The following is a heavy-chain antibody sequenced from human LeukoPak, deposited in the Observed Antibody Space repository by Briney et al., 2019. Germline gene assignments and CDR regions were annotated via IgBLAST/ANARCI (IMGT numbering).Heavy chain of an antibody. J-gene: IGHJ3*02. Sequence: SETLSLTCAVYGGSFSGYYWSWIRQPPGKGLEWIGEINHSGSTNYNPSLKSRVTMSVDTSKNQFSLKLSSVTAADTAVYYCARDDYHYDILTGYQGGAFDIWGQGTMVTVSS. CDR3: ARDDYHYDILTGYQGGAFDI. CDR1: GGSFSGYY. V-gene: IGHV4-34*01. D-gene: IGHD3-9*01. CDR2: INHSGST.